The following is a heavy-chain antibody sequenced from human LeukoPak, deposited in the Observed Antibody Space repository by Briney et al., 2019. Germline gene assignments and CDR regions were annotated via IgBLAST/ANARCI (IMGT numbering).Heavy chain of an antibody. D-gene: IGHD2-2*01. Sequence: GSLRLSCAASGFTFSSYGMHWVRQAPGNGLEWVAVIWYDGSNKYYADSVKGRFTIYRDNSKNTLYLQMNSLRAEDTAVYYCAREGIVVVPAATGWFDYWGQGTLVNVSS. CDR1: GFTFSSYG. J-gene: IGHJ4*02. CDR2: IWYDGSNK. CDR3: AREGIVVVPAATGWFDY. V-gene: IGHV3-33*01.